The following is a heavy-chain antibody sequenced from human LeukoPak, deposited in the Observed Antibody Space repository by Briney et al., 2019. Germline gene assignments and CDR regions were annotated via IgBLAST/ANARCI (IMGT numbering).Heavy chain of an antibody. CDR1: GYSFTSYW. V-gene: IGHV5-51*01. J-gene: IGHJ4*02. CDR3: AKYWNDGAPDY. Sequence: GESLKISCKGSGYSFTSYWIGWVRQLPGRGLECMGIIYPGDSDTRYSPSFQGQVTISADKSISTAYLQWSSLKASDTAMYYCAKYWNDGAPDYWGQGTLVTVSS. CDR2: IYPGDSDT. D-gene: IGHD1-1*01.